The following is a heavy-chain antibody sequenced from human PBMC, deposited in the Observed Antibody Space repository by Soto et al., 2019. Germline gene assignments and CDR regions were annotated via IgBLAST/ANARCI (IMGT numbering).Heavy chain of an antibody. Sequence: PSETLSLTCAVYGGSFSGYYWSWIRQPPGKGLEWIGEINHSGSTNYNPSLKSRVTISVDTSKNQFSLKLSSVTAADTAVYYCARAPSYNWNYRTGFDYWGQGTLVTVSS. J-gene: IGHJ4*02. CDR1: GGSFSGYY. CDR3: ARAPSYNWNYRTGFDY. CDR2: INHSGST. D-gene: IGHD1-7*01. V-gene: IGHV4-34*01.